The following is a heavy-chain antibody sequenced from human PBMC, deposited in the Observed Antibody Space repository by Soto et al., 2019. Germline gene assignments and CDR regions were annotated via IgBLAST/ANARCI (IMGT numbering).Heavy chain of an antibody. CDR1: GFTFSSYA. D-gene: IGHD4-17*01. CDR3: AKDALYGEGYYYYGMDV. J-gene: IGHJ6*02. CDR2: ISGSGGST. V-gene: IGHV3-23*01. Sequence: EVQLLESGGGLVQPGGSLRLSCAASGFTFSSYAMSWVRQAPGKGLEWVSAISGSGGSTYYADPVKGRFTISRDNSKNTLYLHMNSLRAEDTVVYYCAKDALYGEGYYYYGMDVCGQGTTVTVSS.